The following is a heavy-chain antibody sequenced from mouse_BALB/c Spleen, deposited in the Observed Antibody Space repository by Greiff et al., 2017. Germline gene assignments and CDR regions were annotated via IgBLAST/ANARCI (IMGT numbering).Heavy chain of an antibody. CDR3: ARQGYEGYYAMDY. CDR2: ISNGGGST. Sequence: EVHLVESGGGLVQPGGSLKLSCAASGFTFSSYTMSWVRQTPEKRLEWVAYISNGGGSTYYPDTVKGRFTISRDNAKNTLYLQMSSLKSEDTAMYYCARQGYEGYYAMDYWGQGTSVTVSS. D-gene: IGHD2-10*02. J-gene: IGHJ4*01. V-gene: IGHV5-12-2*01. CDR1: GFTFSSYT.